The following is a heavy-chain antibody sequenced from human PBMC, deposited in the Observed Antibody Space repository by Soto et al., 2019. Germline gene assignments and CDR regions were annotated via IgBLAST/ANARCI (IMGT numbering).Heavy chain of an antibody. V-gene: IGHV3-30*18. CDR1: EFTFSTYV. CDR2: ISYDGSDK. Sequence: GGSLRLSCAASEFTFSTYVMHWVRQAPGRGLEWLALISYDGSDKFYAGSVRGRFTISRDNSKNTLYLQMNSLRAEDTAVYYCAKDYQRLYYNYGMDVWGQGTTVTVSS. D-gene: IGHD2-2*02. CDR3: AKDYQRLYYNYGMDV. J-gene: IGHJ6*02.